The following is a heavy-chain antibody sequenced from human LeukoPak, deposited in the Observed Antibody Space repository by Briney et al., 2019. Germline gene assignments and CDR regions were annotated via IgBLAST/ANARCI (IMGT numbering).Heavy chain of an antibody. CDR2: ISGYNGNT. J-gene: IGHJ6*02. CDR1: GYTFTSYG. V-gene: IGHV1-18*01. CDR3: ARTPTVTVGYYYYGMDV. D-gene: IGHD4-17*01. Sequence: ASVKVSCKASGYTFTSYGLSWVRQPPGQGLEWMGWISGYNGNTKYAQKLQGRVSMTTDTSTSTAYMELRTLRSDDTAVYYCARTPTVTVGYYYYGMDVWGQGTTVTVSS.